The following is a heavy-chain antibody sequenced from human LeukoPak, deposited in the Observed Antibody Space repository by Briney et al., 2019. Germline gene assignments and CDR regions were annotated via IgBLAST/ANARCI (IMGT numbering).Heavy chain of an antibody. CDR2: ISYDGSNK. V-gene: IGHV3-30*18. CDR1: GFTFSSYG. Sequence: GGSLRLSCAASGFTFSSYGMHWVRQAPGKGLEWVAVISYDGSNKYYADSVKGRFTISRDNSKNTLYLQMNSLRAEDTAVYYCAKVMHYGSGTFDYWGQGTLVTVSS. D-gene: IGHD3-10*01. J-gene: IGHJ4*02. CDR3: AKVMHYGSGTFDY.